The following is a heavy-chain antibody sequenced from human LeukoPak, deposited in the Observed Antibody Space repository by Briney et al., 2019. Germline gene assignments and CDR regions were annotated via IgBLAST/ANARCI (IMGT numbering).Heavy chain of an antibody. V-gene: IGHV3-30*02. J-gene: IGHJ4*02. CDR2: IRYDGSNK. CDR1: GFTFSSYG. D-gene: IGHD3-9*01. Sequence: QSGGSLRLSCAASGFTFSSYGMHWVRQAPGKGLEWVAFIRYDGSNKYYADSVKGRFTISRDNSKNTLYLQMNSLRAEDTAVYHCAKFAPTYYDILTGYYGPDYWGQGTLVTVSS. CDR3: AKFAPTYYDILTGYYGPDY.